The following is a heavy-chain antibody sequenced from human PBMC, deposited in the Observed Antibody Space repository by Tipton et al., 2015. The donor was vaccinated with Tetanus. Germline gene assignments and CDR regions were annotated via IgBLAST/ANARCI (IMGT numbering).Heavy chain of an antibody. CDR1: GGSISSYY. CDR3: ARGGTMVHGVILQDHFYY. D-gene: IGHD3-10*01. J-gene: IGHJ4*02. V-gene: IGHV4-59*01. Sequence: TLSLTCTVSGGSISSYYWSWIRQPPGEGLEWIGYIYYSGSTNYNPSLKSRVTISVDTSKNQFSLKLSSVTAADTAVYFCARGGTMVHGVILQDHFYYWGQGTLVTVSS. CDR2: IYYSGST.